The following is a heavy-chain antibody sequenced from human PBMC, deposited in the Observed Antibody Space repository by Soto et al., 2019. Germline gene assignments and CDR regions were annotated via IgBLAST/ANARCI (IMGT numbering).Heavy chain of an antibody. Sequence: QVQLVESGGGVIQPGRSLRLTCAASGFTFSSFGMHWVRQAPGKGLEWVAVIWHDGRSKYYVDFVKGRFTISRDNSKNTLYLQMNSLRAEDTAVYYCASRSPALDYWGQGTLVTVSS. CDR1: GFTFSSFG. D-gene: IGHD2-2*01. CDR3: ASRSPALDY. J-gene: IGHJ4*02. CDR2: IWHDGRSK. V-gene: IGHV3-33*01.